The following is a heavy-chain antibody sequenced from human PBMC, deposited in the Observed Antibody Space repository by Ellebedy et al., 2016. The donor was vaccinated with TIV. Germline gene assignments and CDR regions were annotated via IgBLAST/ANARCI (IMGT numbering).Heavy chain of an antibody. V-gene: IGHV3-11*05. CDR3: ARVAYEGAPDY. D-gene: IGHD1-26*01. J-gene: IGHJ4*02. CDR1: GFTFSDYY. CDR2: ISSSSSYT. Sequence: GESLKISXAASGFTFSDYYMSWIRQAPGKGLEWVSYISSSSSYTNYADSVKGRFTISRDNAKNSLYLQMNSLRAEDTAVYYCARVAYEGAPDYWGQGTLVTVSS.